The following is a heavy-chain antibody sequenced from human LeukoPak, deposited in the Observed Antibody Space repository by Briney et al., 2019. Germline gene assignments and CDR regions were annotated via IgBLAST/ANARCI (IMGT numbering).Heavy chain of an antibody. CDR3: AKSNSGWYYYYGMDV. Sequence: GASLRLSCAASGFTFSSYAMSWVRQAPGKGLEWVSAISGSGGRTYYADSVKGRFTISRDNSKNTLYLQMNSLRAEDTAVYYCAKSNSGWYYYYGMDVWGQGTTVTVSS. CDR1: GFTFSSYA. D-gene: IGHD6-19*01. V-gene: IGHV3-23*01. J-gene: IGHJ6*02. CDR2: ISGSGGRT.